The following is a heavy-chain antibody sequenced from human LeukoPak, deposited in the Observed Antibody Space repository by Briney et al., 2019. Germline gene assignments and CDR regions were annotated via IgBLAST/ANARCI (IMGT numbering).Heavy chain of an antibody. V-gene: IGHV1-18*01. D-gene: IGHD4-17*01. J-gene: IGHJ4*02. Sequence: ASVKVSCKASGYTFTSYGISWVRQAPGQGLEWMGWISAYNGNTNYAQKLQGRVTMTTDTSTSTAYMELRSLRSDDTAVYYCARANGDYVRYYFDYWGQGTQVTVSS. CDR1: GYTFTSYG. CDR3: ARANGDYVRYYFDY. CDR2: ISAYNGNT.